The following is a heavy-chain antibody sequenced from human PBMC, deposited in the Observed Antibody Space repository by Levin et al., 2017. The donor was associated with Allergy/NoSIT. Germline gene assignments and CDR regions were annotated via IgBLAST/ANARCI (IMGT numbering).Heavy chain of an antibody. J-gene: IGHJ4*02. CDR3: ARGFYYDILTGYSYYFDY. V-gene: IGHV4-59*01. Sequence: SETLSLTCTVSGGSISSFYWSWIRQPPGKGLEWIGYIYYSGSTNYNPSLKSRVTISLDTSKNQFSLKLSSVTAADTAVYYCARGFYYDILTGYSYYFDYWGQGTLVTVSS. CDR2: IYYSGST. D-gene: IGHD3-9*01. CDR1: GGSISSFY.